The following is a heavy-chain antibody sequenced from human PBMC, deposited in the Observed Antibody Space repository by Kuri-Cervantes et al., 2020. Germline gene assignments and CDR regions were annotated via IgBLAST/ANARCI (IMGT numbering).Heavy chain of an antibody. CDR3: ARGSPQLERGYYYYGMDV. Sequence: GGSLRLSCAASGFTFSSYAMHWVRQAPGKGLEWVAVISYDGSNKYYADSVKGRFTISRDNSKNTLYPQMNSLRAEDTAVYYCARGSPQLERGYYYYGMDVWGQGTTVTVSS. J-gene: IGHJ6*02. CDR1: GFTFSSYA. V-gene: IGHV3-30-3*01. D-gene: IGHD1-1*01. CDR2: ISYDGSNK.